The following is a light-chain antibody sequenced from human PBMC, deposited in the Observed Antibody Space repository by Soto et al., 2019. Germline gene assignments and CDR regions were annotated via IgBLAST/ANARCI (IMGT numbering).Light chain of an antibody. CDR2: GAS. V-gene: IGKV3-20*01. Sequence: EIVLTQSPATLSLSPGERATLSCRASQSVSSSYLAWYQQTPGQAPRLLIYGASSRATGIPDRFSGSGSGTDFTLTISRLEPEDFAVYYCQQYGSSPPNTFGQGTRLEIK. CDR3: QQYGSSPPNT. J-gene: IGKJ5*01. CDR1: QSVSSSY.